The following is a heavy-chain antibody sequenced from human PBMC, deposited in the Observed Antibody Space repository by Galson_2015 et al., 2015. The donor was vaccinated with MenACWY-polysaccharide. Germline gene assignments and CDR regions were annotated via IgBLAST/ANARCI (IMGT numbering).Heavy chain of an antibody. V-gene: IGHV3-23*01. Sequence: SLRLSCAASGFTFSSYAISWVRQAPGKGLEWVATISGSGRGTYYADSVQGRFTLSRDNSKNTLQLQMNSLRAEDTAVYYCAKELGSGSEYNYGPLGLYWGQGTLVPVTS. CDR2: ISGSGRGT. D-gene: IGHD5-18*01. CDR3: AKELGSGSEYNYGPLGLY. CDR1: GFTFSSYA. J-gene: IGHJ4*01.